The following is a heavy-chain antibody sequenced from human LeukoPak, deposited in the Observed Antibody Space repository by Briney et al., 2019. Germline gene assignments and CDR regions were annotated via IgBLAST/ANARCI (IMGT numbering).Heavy chain of an antibody. CDR1: GFTFSTYA. CDR2: ISGSGGST. CDR3: AKVRGLRRNHDAFDI. V-gene: IGHV3-23*01. D-gene: IGHD1-14*01. Sequence: GGSLRLSCAASGFTFSTYAMSWVRQAPGKGLEWVSAISGSGGSTYYADSVKGRFTISRDNSKNTLYLQMNSLRAEDTAVYYCAKVRGLRRNHDAFDIWGQGTMVTVSS. J-gene: IGHJ3*02.